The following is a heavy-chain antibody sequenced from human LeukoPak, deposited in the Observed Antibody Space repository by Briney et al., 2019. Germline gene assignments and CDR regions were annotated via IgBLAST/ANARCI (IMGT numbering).Heavy chain of an antibody. CDR3: ARVEDDYDGVWFDP. J-gene: IGHJ5*02. D-gene: IGHD3-16*01. CDR2: IYYSGST. CDR1: GGSISSYY. Sequence: SETLSLTCTVSGGSISSYYWSWIRQPPGKGLEWIGYIYYSGSTNYNPSLKSRVTISVDTSKNQFSLKLSSVTAADTAVYYCARVEDDYDGVWFDPWGQGTLVTVSS. V-gene: IGHV4-59*01.